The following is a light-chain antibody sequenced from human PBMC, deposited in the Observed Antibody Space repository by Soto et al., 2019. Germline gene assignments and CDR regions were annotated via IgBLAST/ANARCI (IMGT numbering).Light chain of an antibody. Sequence: DIQMTQSPSTLSASVGDRVTITCRASQSMSSWLAWYQQKPGKAPKVLIYKASSLESGVPSRFSGSGSGTEFTLPISSLQPDDSATYYCQQHNSYPLTFGGGTKVEIK. CDR3: QQHNSYPLT. V-gene: IGKV1-5*03. CDR1: QSMSSW. J-gene: IGKJ4*01. CDR2: KAS.